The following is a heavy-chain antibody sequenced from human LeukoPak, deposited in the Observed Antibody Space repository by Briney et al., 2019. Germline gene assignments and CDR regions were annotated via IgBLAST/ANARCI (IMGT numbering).Heavy chain of an antibody. CDR3: ARGSYMMLFDY. Sequence: SETLSLTCAVYGGSFSGYYWSWIRQPPGKGLEWIGEINHSGSTSYNPSLKSRVTISVDTSKNQFSLKLSSVTAADTAVCYCARGSYMMLFDYWGQGTLVTVSS. CDR1: GGSFSGYY. V-gene: IGHV4-34*01. J-gene: IGHJ4*02. D-gene: IGHD1-26*01. CDR2: INHSGST.